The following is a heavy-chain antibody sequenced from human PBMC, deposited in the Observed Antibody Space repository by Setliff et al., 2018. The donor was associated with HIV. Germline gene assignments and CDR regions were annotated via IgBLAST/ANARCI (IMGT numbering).Heavy chain of an antibody. D-gene: IGHD4-17*01. CDR2: IYDSGST. V-gene: IGHV4-4*07. Sequence: KTSETLSLTCTVSGGSISGFYWNWIRQSAGKGLQWIGRIYDSGSTKYNPSLKSRVIISVDTSKNQFSLKLRSVTAADTAMYYCVRDDYGYNGKGFDYWGPGTLVTVSS. J-gene: IGHJ4*02. CDR3: VRDDYGYNGKGFDY. CDR1: GGSISGFY.